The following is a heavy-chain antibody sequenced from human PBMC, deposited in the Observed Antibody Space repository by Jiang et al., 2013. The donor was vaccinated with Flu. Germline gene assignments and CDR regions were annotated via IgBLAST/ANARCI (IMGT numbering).Heavy chain of an antibody. V-gene: IGHV4-34*01. CDR1: GGSFSGYY. J-gene: IGHJ5*02. CDR2: INHSGST. Sequence: LLKPSETLSLTCAVYGGSFSGYYWSWIRQPPGKGLEWIGEINHSGSTNYNPSLKSRVTISVDTSKNQFSLKLSSVTAADTAVYYCATLVHGNYVGGWFDPWGQGTLVTVSS. CDR3: ATLVHGNYVGGWFDP. D-gene: IGHD4-17*01.